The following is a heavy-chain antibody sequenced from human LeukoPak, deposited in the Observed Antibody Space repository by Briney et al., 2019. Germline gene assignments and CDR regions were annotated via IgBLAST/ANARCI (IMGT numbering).Heavy chain of an antibody. V-gene: IGHV3-43*01. Sequence: GGSLRLSCAASGFTFDDYTIHWVRHVPGKGLGWVSLISGDGGSTYYADSVKSRFTISRDNSKNTLYLQMNSLRAEDTAVYYCARENKAAALGIDAFDVWGQGTLVTVSS. CDR2: ISGDGGST. D-gene: IGHD6-13*01. CDR1: GFTFDDYT. J-gene: IGHJ3*01. CDR3: ARENKAAALGIDAFDV.